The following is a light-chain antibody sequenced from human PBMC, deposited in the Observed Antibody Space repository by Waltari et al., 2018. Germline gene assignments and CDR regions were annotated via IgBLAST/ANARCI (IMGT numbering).Light chain of an antibody. J-gene: IGLJ3*02. CDR2: YRSDSDN. CDR3: MILYNDAVV. Sequence: QAVLTQPASLSASPGASVSLTCTLRSGISVDTYTIYWYQQRPGSPPQFLVRYRSDSDNQQGAGVPSRFSGSKDTSANACILLISGLQSADEADYYCMILYNDAVVFGGGTKLTVL. CDR1: SGISVDTYT. V-gene: IGLV5-45*01.